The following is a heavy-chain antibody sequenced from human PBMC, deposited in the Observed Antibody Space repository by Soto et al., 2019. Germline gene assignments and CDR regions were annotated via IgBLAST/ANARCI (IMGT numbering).Heavy chain of an antibody. Sequence: SAKVSFRASRYTFTNYGISWVRQAPGQGLEWMGWISAYNGNTNYAQKLQGRVTMTTDTSTSTAYMELRSLRSDGTAVYYCARAWAGSGWYPDYWGQGTLVTVSS. D-gene: IGHD6-19*01. CDR3: ARAWAGSGWYPDY. J-gene: IGHJ4*02. CDR1: RYTFTNYG. CDR2: ISAYNGNT. V-gene: IGHV1-18*04.